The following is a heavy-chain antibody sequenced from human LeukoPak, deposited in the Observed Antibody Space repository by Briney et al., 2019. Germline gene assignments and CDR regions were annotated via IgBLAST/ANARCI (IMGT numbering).Heavy chain of an antibody. J-gene: IGHJ4*02. D-gene: IGHD6-19*01. V-gene: IGHV4-34*01. CDR1: GGSFSGDY. CDR2: INHSGST. CDR3: ARGQWLDNS. Sequence: LETLSLTCAVYGGSFSGDYWSWIRQPPGKGLEWIGEINHSGSTNYNPSLKCRVTISVDTSKNQFSLKLSSVTAADTAVYYCARGQWLDNSWGQGTLVTVSS.